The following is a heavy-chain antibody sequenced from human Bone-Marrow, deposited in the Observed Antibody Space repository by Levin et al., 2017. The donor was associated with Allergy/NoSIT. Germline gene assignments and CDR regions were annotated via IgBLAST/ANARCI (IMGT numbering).Heavy chain of an antibody. CDR1: GFTFRTFG. D-gene: IGHD3-10*01. V-gene: IGHV3-33*01. J-gene: IGHJ4*02. CDR3: ARDMGDYYPNLSGYFDY. CDR2: TRADASHK. Sequence: PGGSLRLSCATSGFTFRTFGMHWLRQAPGKGLEWVAGTRADASHKYYSDSLKGRLTISRDNSKSTMYLQMNSLRSEDTATYYCARDMGDYYPNLSGYFDYWGPGIQVTVSS.